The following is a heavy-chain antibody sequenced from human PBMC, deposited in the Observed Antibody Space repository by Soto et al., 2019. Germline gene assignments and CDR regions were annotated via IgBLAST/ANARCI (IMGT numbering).Heavy chain of an antibody. J-gene: IGHJ6*02. CDR2: ISQDGSVK. CDR1: GISISTYA. CDR3: AGRQQNYYYYGMDV. Sequence: QVQLVESGGGVVQPGRSLTVSCAASGISISTYAMHWVRQAPGKGLEWVAVISQDGSVKYYADSVKGRFTISRDNPKTTLFLQMNSLGADDTAVYYCAGRQQNYYYYGMDVWGQGTTVTVSS. D-gene: IGHD6-13*01. V-gene: IGHV3-30*03.